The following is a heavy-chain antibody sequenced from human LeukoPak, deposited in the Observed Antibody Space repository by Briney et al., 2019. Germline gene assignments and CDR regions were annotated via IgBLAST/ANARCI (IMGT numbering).Heavy chain of an antibody. V-gene: IGHV4-59*01. Sequence: PSETLSLTCTVSGGSISSYYWSWVRQPPGKGLEWIGYIYYSGSTNYNPSLKSRVTISVDTSKNQFSLKLSSVTAADTAVYYCARVKGYSSSWTHDYWGQGTLVPVSS. CDR1: GGSISSYY. CDR3: ARVKGYSSSWTHDY. D-gene: IGHD6-13*01. J-gene: IGHJ4*02. CDR2: IYYSGST.